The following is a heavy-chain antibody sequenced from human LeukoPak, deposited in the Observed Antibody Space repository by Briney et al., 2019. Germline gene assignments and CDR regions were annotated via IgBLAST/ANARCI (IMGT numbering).Heavy chain of an antibody. D-gene: IGHD3-10*01. CDR1: GYTFAGYY. CDR2: INPNSGGT. Sequence: ASVKVSCKTSGYTFAGYYIHWVRQAPGQGLEWMGWINPNSGGTNYAQNFQGRVTMTRDTSISTAYVELSSLRSEDTAVYYCASLRRTVVRGVTARDGNWFDPWGQGTLVTVSS. J-gene: IGHJ5*02. CDR3: ASLRRTVVRGVTARDGNWFDP. V-gene: IGHV1-2*02.